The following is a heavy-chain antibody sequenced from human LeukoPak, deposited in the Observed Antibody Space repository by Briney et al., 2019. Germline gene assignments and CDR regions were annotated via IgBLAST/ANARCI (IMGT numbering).Heavy chain of an antibody. CDR3: ARGPNKSDGGNSGSAWFDP. Sequence: GGSVKVSCKSSGYTFTGYCMHWVRQAPGQGPEWMGWINPNSGGTNYAQKFQGRVTMTRDTSISTAYMELSRLRSEDTAVYYCARGPNKSDGGNSGSAWFDPWGQGTLVTVSS. CDR1: GYTFTGYC. J-gene: IGHJ5*02. CDR2: INPNSGGT. D-gene: IGHD4-23*01. V-gene: IGHV1-2*02.